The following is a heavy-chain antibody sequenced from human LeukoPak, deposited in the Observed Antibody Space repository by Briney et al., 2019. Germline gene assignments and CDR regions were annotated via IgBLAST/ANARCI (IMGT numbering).Heavy chain of an antibody. CDR3: ARGAVPAAIFGYYYYYMDV. D-gene: IGHD2-2*02. V-gene: IGHV3-21*01. Sequence: GGSLRLSCAASGFTFSSYSMNWIRQAPGKGLEWVSSISSSSSCIYYADSVKGRFTISRDNAKNSLYLQMNSLRAEDTAVYYCARGAVPAAIFGYYYYYMDVWGKGTTVTVSS. CDR2: ISSSSSCI. J-gene: IGHJ6*03. CDR1: GFTFSSYS.